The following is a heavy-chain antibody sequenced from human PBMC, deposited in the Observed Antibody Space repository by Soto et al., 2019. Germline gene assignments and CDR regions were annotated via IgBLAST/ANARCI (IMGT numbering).Heavy chain of an antibody. J-gene: IGHJ3*02. V-gene: IGHV4-34*01. D-gene: IGHD3-22*01. CDR1: GGSFSGYY. CDR2: ISRGGTT. Sequence: QVHLQQWGAGLLKPSETLSLTCGVSGGSFSGYYWSWIRQPPGKGLEWIGEISRGGTTNYKPSLRRRVTMSVDTSQHLCSPGLSSLTGAETAVYYCARGPYYYDSSAYYYALGFDIWGQGTLVTVSS. CDR3: ARGPYYYDSSAYYYALGFDI.